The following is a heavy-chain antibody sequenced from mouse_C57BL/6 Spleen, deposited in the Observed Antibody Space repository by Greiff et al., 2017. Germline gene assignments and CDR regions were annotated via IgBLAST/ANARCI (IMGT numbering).Heavy chain of an antibody. CDR2: IDPSDSET. V-gene: IGHV1-52*01. CDR1: GYTFTSYW. Sequence: QVQLQQPGAELVRPGSSVKLSCKASGYTFTSYWMHWVKQRPIQGLEWIGNIDPSDSETHYNQKFKDKATLTVGKSSSTDYMQLSSLTSEDSAVYYCATGTYYFDYWGQGTTLTVSS. CDR3: ATGTYYFDY. J-gene: IGHJ2*01. D-gene: IGHD4-1*01.